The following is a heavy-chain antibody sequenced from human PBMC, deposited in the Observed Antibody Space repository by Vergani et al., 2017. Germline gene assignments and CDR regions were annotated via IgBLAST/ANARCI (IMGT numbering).Heavy chain of an antibody. Sequence: QLQLQESGPGLVKPSETLSLTCTVSGGSISSSSYYWGWIRQPPGKGLEWIGSIYYSGSTYYNPSLKSRVTISVDTSKNQFSLKLSSVTAADTAVYYCARHLAYCGGDCYPYYCGMDVWGQGTTVTVSS. D-gene: IGHD2-21*02. V-gene: IGHV4-39*01. CDR1: GGSISSSSYY. CDR3: ARHLAYCGGDCYPYYCGMDV. CDR2: IYYSGST. J-gene: IGHJ6*02.